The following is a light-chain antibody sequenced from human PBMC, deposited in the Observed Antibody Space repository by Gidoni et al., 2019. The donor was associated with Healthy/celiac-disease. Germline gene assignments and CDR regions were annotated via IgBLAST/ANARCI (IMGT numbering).Light chain of an antibody. CDR3: QQSNSTLST. Sequence: DIQMTQSPSSLSASVGDRVTITCRASQSISSYLNWYQQKPGKAPKLLIYAASSLQRVVPSSSSGSGSGTDSLLIISSLQPDDFATYYWQQSNSTLSTFXXXTRLEIK. CDR1: QSISSY. V-gene: IGKV1-39*01. CDR2: AAS. J-gene: IGKJ5*01.